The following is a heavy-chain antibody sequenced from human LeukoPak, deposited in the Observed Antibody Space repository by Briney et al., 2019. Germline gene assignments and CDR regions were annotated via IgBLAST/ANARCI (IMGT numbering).Heavy chain of an antibody. J-gene: IGHJ5*02. CDR3: VRDSRPPDSIHFWSVNLFDP. Sequence: GGSLRLSCAASGFAVNTYTIHWVRQALGKGLEWVAVISYDGGNDYYADSVKGRFTISRDNSKNTLYLQMNSLRPEDTAVYYCVRDSRPPDSIHFWSVNLFDPWGQGTLVTVSS. CDR1: GFAVNTYT. D-gene: IGHD3-3*02. CDR2: ISYDGGND. V-gene: IGHV3-30*04.